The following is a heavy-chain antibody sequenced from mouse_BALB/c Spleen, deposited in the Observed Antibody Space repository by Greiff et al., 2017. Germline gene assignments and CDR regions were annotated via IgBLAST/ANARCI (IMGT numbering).Heavy chain of an antibody. V-gene: IGHV2-9*02. D-gene: IGHD1-2*01. CDR2: IWAGGST. CDR1: GFSLTSYG. Sequence: VMLVESGPGLVAPSQSLSITCTVSGFSLTSYGVHWVRQPPGKGLEWLGVIWAGGSTNYNSALMSRLSISKDNSKSQVFLKMNSLQTDDTAMYYCARDAPLLRLFAYWGQGTLVTVSA. CDR3: ARDAPLLRLFAY. J-gene: IGHJ3*01.